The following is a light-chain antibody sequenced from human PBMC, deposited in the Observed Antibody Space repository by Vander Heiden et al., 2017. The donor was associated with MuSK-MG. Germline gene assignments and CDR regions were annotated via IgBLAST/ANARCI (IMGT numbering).Light chain of an antibody. CDR1: RSISTW. J-gene: IGKJ1*01. V-gene: IGKV1-5*03. Sequence: DIQMTQSPSTLSASVGDRVTITCRASRSISTWLAWYQQKPGKAPKLLIYKASSLESGVPSRFSGSGSGTEFTLTISSLQPDDFAAYYVQQYGNYWTFGQGTKVEIK. CDR3: QQYGNYWT. CDR2: KAS.